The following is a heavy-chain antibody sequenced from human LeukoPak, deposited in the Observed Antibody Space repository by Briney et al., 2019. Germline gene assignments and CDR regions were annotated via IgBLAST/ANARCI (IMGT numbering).Heavy chain of an antibody. CDR1: GYTFTSYY. Sequence: GASVKVSCKASGYTFTSYYMHWVRQAPGQGLEWLGIINPSGSSTIYAPEFQGRVTLTRDTSTSTVYMELGSLRSEDTAVYYCARDQLGWFFDLWGRGTLVTVSS. J-gene: IGHJ2*01. CDR3: ARDQLGWFFDL. D-gene: IGHD1-1*01. V-gene: IGHV1-46*01. CDR2: INPSGSST.